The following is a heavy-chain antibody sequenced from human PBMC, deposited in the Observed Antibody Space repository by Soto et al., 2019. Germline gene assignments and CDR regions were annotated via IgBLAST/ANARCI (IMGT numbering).Heavy chain of an antibody. CDR3: ALNYDSSGYHLYYFDY. CDR2: INPSGGST. Sequence: ASVKVSCKXSGYTFTSYYMHWVRQAPGQGLEWMGIINPSGGSTSYAQKFQGRVTMTRDTSTSTVYMELSSLRSEDTAVYYCALNYDSSGYHLYYFDYWGQGTLVTVSS. D-gene: IGHD3-22*01. J-gene: IGHJ4*02. CDR1: GYTFTSYY. V-gene: IGHV1-46*01.